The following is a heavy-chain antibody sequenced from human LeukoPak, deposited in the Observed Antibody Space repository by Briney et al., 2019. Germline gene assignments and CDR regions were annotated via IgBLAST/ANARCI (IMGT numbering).Heavy chain of an antibody. Sequence: GGSLRLSCSASGFTFSSYGMHWVRQAPGKGLEYVSGISNKGGSTYYADSVKGRFTISRDNSKNTLHLQMSSLRADDTAVYYCAKTRVPSRIVVVTGEGFDYWGQGTLVTVSS. J-gene: IGHJ4*02. CDR1: GFTFSSYG. CDR2: ISNKGGST. V-gene: IGHV3-64D*09. CDR3: AKTRVPSRIVVVTGEGFDY. D-gene: IGHD2-21*02.